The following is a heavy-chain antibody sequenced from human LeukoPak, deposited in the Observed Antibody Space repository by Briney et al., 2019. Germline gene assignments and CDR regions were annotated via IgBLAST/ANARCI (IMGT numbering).Heavy chain of an antibody. D-gene: IGHD6-13*01. V-gene: IGHV3-53*01. Sequence: PGGSLRLSCAASGITVSSNYMTWVRQAPGKGLEWVSVIYSGGSTYYADPVKGRFTISRDNSKNTLYLRMNSLRAEDTAVYYCARGEAQQQLAFDYWGQGTLVTVSS. CDR2: IYSGGST. CDR3: ARGEAQQQLAFDY. J-gene: IGHJ4*02. CDR1: GITVSSNY.